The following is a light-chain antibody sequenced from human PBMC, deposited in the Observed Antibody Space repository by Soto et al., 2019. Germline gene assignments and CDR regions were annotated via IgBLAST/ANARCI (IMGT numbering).Light chain of an antibody. CDR3: SSYTSSSLMV. CDR2: EVS. Sequence: QSALTQPASVSGSPGQSITIYCTGTSSGVGGYNYVSWYQQHPGKAPKLMIYEVSNRPSGVSNRFSGSKSGNTASLTISGLQAEDEADYYCSSYTSSSLMVFGTGTKVTVL. V-gene: IGLV2-14*01. J-gene: IGLJ1*01. CDR1: SSGVGGYNY.